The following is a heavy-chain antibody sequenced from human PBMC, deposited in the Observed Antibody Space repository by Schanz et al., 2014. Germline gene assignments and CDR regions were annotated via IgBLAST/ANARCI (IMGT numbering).Heavy chain of an antibody. CDR3: ASGEARVTSSGVVIVPMNV. V-gene: IGHV1-3*04. D-gene: IGHD3-3*01. CDR1: GYTFAGHA. CDR2: IHTGSGNT. Sequence: QVQLVQSGAEVKKPGASVKVSCQASGYTFAGHAVHWVRQAPGQGPEWVGWIHTGSGNTKYSQKVEGRVIITRDTSASIVYMELSSLRSEDTAVFFCASGEARVTSSGVVIVPMNVWGKGTTVIVSS. J-gene: IGHJ6*03.